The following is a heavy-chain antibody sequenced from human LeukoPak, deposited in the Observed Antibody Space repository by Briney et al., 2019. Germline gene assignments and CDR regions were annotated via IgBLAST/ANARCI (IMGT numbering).Heavy chain of an antibody. CDR2: IYRDGST. D-gene: IGHD2-21*02. CDR1: GFTVSSNY. CDR3: ARVMTAITNWFDP. J-gene: IGHJ5*02. V-gene: IGHV3-66*01. Sequence: PAGSLRLSCAASGFTVSSNYVGWVRQAPGKGLEWVSVIYRDGSTYYADSVKGRFTISRDNSKNTLYLQMNNLRVEDTAVYYCARVMTAITNWFDPWGQGTLVTVSS.